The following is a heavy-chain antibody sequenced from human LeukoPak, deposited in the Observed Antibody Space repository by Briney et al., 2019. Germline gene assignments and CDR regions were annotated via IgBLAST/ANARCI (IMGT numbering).Heavy chain of an antibody. CDR1: GYRFTSSG. J-gene: IGHJ4*02. V-gene: IGHV1-18*01. D-gene: IGHD1-26*01. CDR3: ARGPIVGATSIDY. Sequence: ASVKVSCKASGYRFTSSGISWVRQAPGQGLEWRGWISGYNGETNYVQKFQGRVTMTTDSSTSTAYMELSSLRSEDTAVYYCARGPIVGATSIDYWGQGTLVTVSS. CDR2: ISGYNGET.